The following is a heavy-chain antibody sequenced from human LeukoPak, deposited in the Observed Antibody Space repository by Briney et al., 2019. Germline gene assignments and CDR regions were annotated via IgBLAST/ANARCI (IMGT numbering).Heavy chain of an antibody. J-gene: IGHJ6*03. CDR2: ISGSGGST. CDR3: AKDLGGSYNYYYMDV. D-gene: IGHD1-26*01. V-gene: IGHV3-23*01. CDR1: GFTFSSYA. Sequence: PGGSLRLSCAASGFTFSSYAMSWVRQAPGKGLEWVSTISGSGGSTYYADSVKGRFTTSRDNSKNTLYLQMNSLRAEDTAVYYCAKDLGGSYNYYYMDVWGKGTTVTVSS.